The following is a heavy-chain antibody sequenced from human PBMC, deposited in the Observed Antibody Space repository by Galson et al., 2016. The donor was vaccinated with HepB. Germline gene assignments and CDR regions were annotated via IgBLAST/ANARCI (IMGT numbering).Heavy chain of an antibody. V-gene: IGHV3-23*01. D-gene: IGHD3-10*01. J-gene: IGHJ4*02. CDR2: ISAGGGST. CDR3: AKDLYGSGTYGLDY. Sequence: SLRLSCAASGFTFSSHWMSWVRQAPGKGLEWVSGISAGGGSTFYADSVKGRFTISRDNSKNTLYLQMNSRRAEDTAQYYCAKDLYGSGTYGLDYWGRGTLVTVSS. CDR1: GFTFSSHW.